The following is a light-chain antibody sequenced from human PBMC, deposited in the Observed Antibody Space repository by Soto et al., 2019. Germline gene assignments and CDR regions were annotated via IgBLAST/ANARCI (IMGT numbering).Light chain of an antibody. J-gene: IGLJ2*01. CDR1: SGHSSYA. Sequence: QSVLTQSPSASASLGASVKLTCTLSSGHSSYAIAWHQQQPEKGPRYLMKLNSDGSHSKGDGIPDRFSGSSSGAERYLTINSLQSEDEADYYCQTWGTGMGVFGGGTKLTVL. CDR3: QTWGTGMGV. CDR2: LNSDGSH. V-gene: IGLV4-69*01.